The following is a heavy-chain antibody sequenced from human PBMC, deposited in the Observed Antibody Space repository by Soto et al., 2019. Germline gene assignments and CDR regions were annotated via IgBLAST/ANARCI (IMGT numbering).Heavy chain of an antibody. V-gene: IGHV3-73*01. J-gene: IGHJ6*03. CDR1: GFTFSGSA. D-gene: IGHD2-15*01. CDR2: IRSKANSYAT. Sequence: GGSLRLSCAASGFTFSGSAMHWVRQASGKGLEWVGRIRSKANSYATAYAASVKGRFTISRDDSKNTAYLQMNSLKTEDTAVYYCTRSKDIVVVVAARNYYYYMDVWGKGTTVTVSS. CDR3: TRSKDIVVVVAARNYYYYMDV.